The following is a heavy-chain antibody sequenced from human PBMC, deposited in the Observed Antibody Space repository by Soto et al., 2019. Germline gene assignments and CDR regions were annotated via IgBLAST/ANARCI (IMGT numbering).Heavy chain of an antibody. CDR1: GGSISSYY. CDR2: IYYSGST. CDR3: ASDTARVYYGIDV. V-gene: IGHV4-59*12. D-gene: IGHD5-18*01. J-gene: IGHJ6*02. Sequence: PSETLSLTCTVSGGSISSYYWSWIRQPPGKGLEWIGYIYYSGSTNYNPSLKSRVTISRDDSKNTAYLQMNSLKTEDTAVYYCASDTARVYYGIDVWGQGTTVTVSS.